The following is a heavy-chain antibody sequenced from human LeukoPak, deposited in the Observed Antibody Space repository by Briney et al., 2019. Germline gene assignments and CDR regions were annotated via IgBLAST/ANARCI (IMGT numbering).Heavy chain of an antibody. D-gene: IGHD5-18*01. CDR2: ISWNSGTI. V-gene: IGHV3-9*01. Sequence: GGSLRLSCAASGFTFDDYAMHWVRQAPGKGLEWVSGISWNSGTIGHADSVKGRFTISRDNAKNSLYLQMNSLRAEDTALYYCAKALSGYSYGTFDFWGQGTLVTVSS. CDR1: GFTFDDYA. J-gene: IGHJ4*02. CDR3: AKALSGYSYGTFDF.